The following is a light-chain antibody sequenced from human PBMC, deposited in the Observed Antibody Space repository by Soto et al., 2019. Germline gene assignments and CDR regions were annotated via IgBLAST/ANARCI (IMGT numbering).Light chain of an antibody. V-gene: IGLV1-44*01. CDR1: SSNIGSNT. J-gene: IGLJ1*01. Sequence: QSVLTQPPSASGTPGQRVTISSSGSSSNIGSNTVNWYQQLPGTAPKLLIYRNNKRPSGVPDRFSGSKSGTSASLAISGLHSEDEADYYCAAWDDSLNGYVFGTGTKVTVL. CDR3: AAWDDSLNGYV. CDR2: RNN.